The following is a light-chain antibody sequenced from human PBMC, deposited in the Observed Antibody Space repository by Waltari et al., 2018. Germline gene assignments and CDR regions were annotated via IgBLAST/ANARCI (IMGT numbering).Light chain of an antibody. CDR3: HSRDISGDVL. J-gene: IGLJ2*01. CDR2: GKN. V-gene: IGLV3-19*01. Sequence: SSELTQDPAVSVALGQTVRITCQGDSLRIYYVSWFLQKPGQAPALVLYGKNSRPSGIPDRFSASSSGSTASLTIIGAQAEDEADYYCHSRDISGDVLIGGGTKLTVV. CDR1: SLRIYY.